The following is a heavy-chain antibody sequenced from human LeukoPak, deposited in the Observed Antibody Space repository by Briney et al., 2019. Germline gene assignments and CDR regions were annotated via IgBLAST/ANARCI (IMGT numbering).Heavy chain of an antibody. D-gene: IGHD3-9*01. J-gene: IGHJ4*02. Sequence: SETLSLTCAVSGGSVSHSNWWTWVRQSPGKGLEWIGEVHPSEGTNYNPSLKSRVTISLDKSKNQFSLHLNSVTPEDTAVYYCGRAEHDWGSDYWGQGTLVTVSS. CDR2: VHPSEGT. V-gene: IGHV4-4*02. CDR1: GGSVSHSNW. CDR3: GRAEHDWGSDY.